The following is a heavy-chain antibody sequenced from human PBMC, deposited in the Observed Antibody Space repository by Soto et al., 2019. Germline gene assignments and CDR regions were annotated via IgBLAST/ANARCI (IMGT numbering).Heavy chain of an antibody. J-gene: IGHJ4*02. CDR3: ARDVCSGGSCYDY. Sequence: GASVKVSCKASGGTFSSYAISWVRQAPGQGLEWMGGIIPIFGTANYAQKFQGRVTITADESTSTAYMELSSLRSEDTAVYYCARDVCSGGSCYDYWGQGTLVTVSS. CDR2: IIPIFGTA. CDR1: GGTFSSYA. D-gene: IGHD2-15*01. V-gene: IGHV1-69*13.